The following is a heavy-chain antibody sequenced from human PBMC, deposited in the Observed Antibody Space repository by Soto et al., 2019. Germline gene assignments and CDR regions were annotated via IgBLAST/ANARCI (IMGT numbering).Heavy chain of an antibody. D-gene: IGHD3-22*01. J-gene: IGHJ4*02. CDR1: GFTFSSYA. V-gene: IGHV3-64*04. CDR3: AGDYYDSSALY. Sequence: GGSLRLSCSASGFTFSSYAMHWVRQAPGKGLEYVSAISSNGGSTYYADSVKGRFTISRDNAKNSLYLQMNSLRAEDTAVYYCAGDYYDSSALYWGQGTLVTVSS. CDR2: ISSNGGST.